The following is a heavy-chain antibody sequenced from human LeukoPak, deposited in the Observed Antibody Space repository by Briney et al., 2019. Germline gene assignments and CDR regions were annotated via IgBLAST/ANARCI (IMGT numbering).Heavy chain of an antibody. CDR2: IGSSSSYI. CDR3: ARDRVDTAMVTNAFDI. J-gene: IGHJ3*02. Sequence: GSLRLSCAASGFTFSSYSMNWVRQAPGKGLEWVSSIGSSSSYIYYADSVKGRFTISRDNAKNSLYLQMNSLRAEDTAVYYCARDRVDTAMVTNAFDIWGQGTMVTVSS. CDR1: GFTFSSYS. D-gene: IGHD5-18*01. V-gene: IGHV3-21*01.